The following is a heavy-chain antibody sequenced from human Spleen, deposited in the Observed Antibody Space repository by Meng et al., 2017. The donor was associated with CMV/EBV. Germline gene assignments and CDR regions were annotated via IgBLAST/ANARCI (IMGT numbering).Heavy chain of an antibody. CDR3: ARVPTVGATTSFDY. V-gene: IGHV4-31*03. Sequence: SETLSLTCTVSGGSISSGGYYWSWIRQHPGKGLEWIGYIDYSGSTYYNPSLKSRVTISVDTSKNQFSLKLSSVTAADTAVYYCARVPTVGATTSFDYWGQGTLVTVSS. CDR2: IDYSGST. J-gene: IGHJ4*02. D-gene: IGHD1-26*01. CDR1: GGSISSGGYY.